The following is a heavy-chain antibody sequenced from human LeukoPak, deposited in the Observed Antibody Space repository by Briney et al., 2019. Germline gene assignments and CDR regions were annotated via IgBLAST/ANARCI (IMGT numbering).Heavy chain of an antibody. J-gene: IGHJ6*02. CDR2: ISNDGRNK. CDR1: GFSFSSYG. Sequence: SGGSLRLSCAASGFSFSSYGMNWVRQAPGKGLEWVAVISNDGRNKYYADSVKGRFTISRDNSKNTLYLQMNSLRAEDTAVYYCAKEETLLGYGMDVWGQGTTVTVSS. V-gene: IGHV3-30*18. D-gene: IGHD2-15*01. CDR3: AKEETLLGYGMDV.